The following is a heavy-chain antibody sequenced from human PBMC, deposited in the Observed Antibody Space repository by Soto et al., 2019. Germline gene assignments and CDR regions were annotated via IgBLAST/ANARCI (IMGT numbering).Heavy chain of an antibody. V-gene: IGHV4-61*01. CDR2: IHYSGST. D-gene: IGHD3-10*01. J-gene: IGHJ4*02. Sequence: QVQLQESGPGLVKPSETLSLTCSVSGGSVSSGSHYWSWIRQPPGKGLEWMAYIHYSGSTSYNPSLKSRVIISVDTSKNQFSLKLSSVTAAGTAMYYCARGYYGSGSGGYYFDYWGQGPLVTVSS. CDR3: ARGYYGSGSGGYYFDY. CDR1: GGSVSSGSHY.